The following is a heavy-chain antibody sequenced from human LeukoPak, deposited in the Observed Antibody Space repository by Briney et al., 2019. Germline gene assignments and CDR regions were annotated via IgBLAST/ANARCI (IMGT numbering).Heavy chain of an antibody. D-gene: IGHD5-24*01. CDR2: IKQDGSEK. J-gene: IGHJ4*02. CDR3: ARARGMATIKSIDY. CDR1: GFTFSSYW. Sequence: PGGSLRLSCAASGFTFSSYWMSRVRQAPGKGLEWVANIKQDGSEKYYVDSVKGRFTISRDNAKNSLYLQMNSLRAEDTAVYYCARARGMATIKSIDYWGQGTLVTVSS. V-gene: IGHV3-7*01.